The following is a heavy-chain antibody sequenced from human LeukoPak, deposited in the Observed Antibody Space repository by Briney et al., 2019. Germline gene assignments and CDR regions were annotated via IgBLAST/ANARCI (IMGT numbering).Heavy chain of an antibody. Sequence: GASVKVSCKASGYTFTSYGISWVRQAPGQGLEWMGWISAYNGNTNYAQKLQGRVTMTTDSSTSTAYMELRSLRSDDTAVYYCARDSWESRGQYQLLVVWFDPWGQGTLVTVSS. V-gene: IGHV1-18*01. CDR2: ISAYNGNT. D-gene: IGHD2-2*01. CDR1: GYTFTSYG. CDR3: ARDSWESRGQYQLLVVWFDP. J-gene: IGHJ5*02.